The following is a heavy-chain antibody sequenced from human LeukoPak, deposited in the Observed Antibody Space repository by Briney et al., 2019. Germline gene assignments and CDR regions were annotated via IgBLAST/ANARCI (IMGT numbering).Heavy chain of an antibody. J-gene: IGHJ4*02. CDR1: GGSFSGYY. Sequence: PSETLSLTCAVYGGSFSGYYWSWIRQPPGKGLEWNGEINHSGSTNYNPSLKSRVTISVDTSKDQFSLKLSSVTAADTAVYYCATHKLYDILTGYAYYFDYWGQGTLATVSS. D-gene: IGHD3-9*01. CDR2: INHSGST. V-gene: IGHV4-34*01. CDR3: ATHKLYDILTGYAYYFDY.